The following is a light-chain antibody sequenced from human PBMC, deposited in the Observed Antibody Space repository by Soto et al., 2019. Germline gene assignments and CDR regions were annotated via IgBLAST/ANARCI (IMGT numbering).Light chain of an antibody. Sequence: QSVLTQPPSVSGAPGQRVSISCTGSTSNIGAPYDVHWYQHLPGTAPKLLIYGDNNRPSGVPDRFSGSKSGTSASLAITRLQAEDEADYYCQSYDSRLSAHVFGTGTKLTVL. J-gene: IGLJ1*01. CDR1: TSNIGAPYD. V-gene: IGLV1-40*01. CDR2: GDN. CDR3: QSYDSRLSAHV.